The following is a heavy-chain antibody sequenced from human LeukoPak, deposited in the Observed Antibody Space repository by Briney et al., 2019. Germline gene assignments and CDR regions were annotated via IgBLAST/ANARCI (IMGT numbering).Heavy chain of an antibody. J-gene: IGHJ4*02. V-gene: IGHV3-23*01. CDR3: ARSGVTTRQYYFDY. CDR2: IRGSGADT. D-gene: IGHD4-17*01. CDR1: GFTFNSHA. Sequence: GGSLRLSCAASGFTFNSHAMNWVRQAPGKGLEWLSSIRGSGADTYYADSVKGRFTISRDNSKNTLFLQMNSLRADDTAVYYCARSGVTTRQYYFDYWGQGTLVTVSS.